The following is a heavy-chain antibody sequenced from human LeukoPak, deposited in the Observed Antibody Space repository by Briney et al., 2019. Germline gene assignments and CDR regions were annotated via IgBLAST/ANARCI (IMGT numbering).Heavy chain of an antibody. CDR1: GFTFSGSW. Sequence: GGSLRLSCAASGFTFSGSWMNWVRQAPGKGLVWVSRINSDGGSTSYADSVKGRFTISRDNAKSTLYLQMNSLRAEDTAVYYCARGLMVRGDYCGMDVWGQGTTVTVSS. CDR3: ARGLMVRGDYCGMDV. J-gene: IGHJ6*02. V-gene: IGHV3-74*01. D-gene: IGHD3-10*01. CDR2: INSDGGST.